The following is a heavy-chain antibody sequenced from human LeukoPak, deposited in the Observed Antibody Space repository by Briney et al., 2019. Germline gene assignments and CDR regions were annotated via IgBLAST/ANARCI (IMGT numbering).Heavy chain of an antibody. D-gene: IGHD6-6*01. V-gene: IGHV3-11*01. CDR2: ISGSGSDI. J-gene: IGHJ4*02. CDR1: GFIFSNYA. Sequence: GGSLRLSCAASGFIFSNYAMSWVRQAPGKGLEYLSYISGSGSDISYADSVKGRFTISRDNAKNSLYLQMNSLRVEDTAMYYCVRSARRGDFWGQGTLVTVSS. CDR3: VRSARRGDF.